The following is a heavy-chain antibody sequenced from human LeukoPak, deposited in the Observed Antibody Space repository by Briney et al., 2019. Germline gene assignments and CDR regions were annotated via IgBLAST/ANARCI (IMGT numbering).Heavy chain of an antibody. V-gene: IGHV4-61*02. CDR3: ARSYSSSWYSSFDI. CDR1: GGSISSGNYY. Sequence: KPSETLSLTCTVSGGSISSGNYYWSWIRQPAGKGLEWIGRIYTSGGTNCNPSLESRVTILIDTPKNQFSLRLSSVTAADTAVYYCARSYSSSWYSSFDIWGHGTMVTVSS. CDR2: IYTSGGT. D-gene: IGHD6-13*01. J-gene: IGHJ3*02.